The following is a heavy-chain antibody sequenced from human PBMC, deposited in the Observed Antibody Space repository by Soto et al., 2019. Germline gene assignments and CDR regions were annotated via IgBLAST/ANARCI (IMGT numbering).Heavy chain of an antibody. CDR3: ARGVSAGVDY. J-gene: IGHJ4*02. CDR1: GYSFTSLD. V-gene: IGHV1-8*01. Sequence: ASVKVSCKASGYSFTSLDINWVRQTAGQGLEWMGWMQPSTGRTGYAQKFQGRVTMTRDTSINTAYMELTTLTSDDTALYYCARGVSAGVDYWGQGTLVTVSS. D-gene: IGHD1-26*01. CDR2: MQPSTGRT.